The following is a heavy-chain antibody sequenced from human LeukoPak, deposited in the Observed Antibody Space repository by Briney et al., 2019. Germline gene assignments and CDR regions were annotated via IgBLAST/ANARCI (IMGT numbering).Heavy chain of an antibody. Sequence: ASVKVSCKASGYTFTGYYMHWVRQAPGQGLEWMGWINPNSGGTNYAQKFQGRVTMTRDASISTAYMELSRLRSDDTAVYYCASELAAAGTLDYWGQGTLVTVSS. CDR3: ASELAAAGTLDY. J-gene: IGHJ4*02. D-gene: IGHD6-13*01. CDR2: INPNSGGT. V-gene: IGHV1-2*02. CDR1: GYTFTGYY.